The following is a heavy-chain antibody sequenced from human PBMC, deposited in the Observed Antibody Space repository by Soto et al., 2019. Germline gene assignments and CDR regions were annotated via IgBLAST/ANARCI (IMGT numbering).Heavy chain of an antibody. CDR2: SYYSGTT. J-gene: IGHJ4*02. CDR3: ARPKYSSSSALYDY. D-gene: IGHD6-6*01. Sequence: SETLSLTCTVSGDSLSSSSYYWGWIRQPPGKGLEWIGSSYYSGTTYYNPSLKSRVTISVDTSKNQLSLKLNSVTAADTAVYYCARPKYSSSSALYDYWGQGTLVTVSS. V-gene: IGHV4-39*01. CDR1: GDSLSSSSYY.